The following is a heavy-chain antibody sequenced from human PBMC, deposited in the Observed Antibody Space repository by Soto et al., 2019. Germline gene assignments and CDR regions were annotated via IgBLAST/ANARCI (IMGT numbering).Heavy chain of an antibody. CDR1: GFTFSSYW. CDR3: ARGIRNYYGMDV. CDR2: IKYDGSNT. D-gene: IGHD5-18*01. Sequence: EVQLVESGGGLVQPGGSLRLSCAASGFTFSSYWMHWVRQAPGKGLVWVSRIKYDGSNTNYADSVRGRFSISRDNAEKTVYLQINSLRAEDTAIYYCARGIRNYYGMDVWGQGTTVTVSS. V-gene: IGHV3-74*01. J-gene: IGHJ6*02.